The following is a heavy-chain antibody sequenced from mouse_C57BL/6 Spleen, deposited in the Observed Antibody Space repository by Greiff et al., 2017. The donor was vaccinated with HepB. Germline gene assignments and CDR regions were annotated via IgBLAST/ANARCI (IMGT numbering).Heavy chain of an antibody. Sequence: VQLQQSGPVLVKPGASVKMSCKASGYTFTDYYMNGVKQSHGKSLEWIGVINPYNGGTSYNQKFKGKATLTVDKSSSTAYMELNSLTSEDSAVYCCARGLDYGSSYWYFDVWGTGATVTISS. V-gene: IGHV1-19*01. D-gene: IGHD1-1*01. J-gene: IGHJ1*03. CDR1: GYTFTDYY. CDR3: ARGLDYGSSYWYFDV. CDR2: INPYNGGT.